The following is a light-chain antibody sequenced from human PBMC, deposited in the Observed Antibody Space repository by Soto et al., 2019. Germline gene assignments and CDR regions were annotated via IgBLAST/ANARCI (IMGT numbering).Light chain of an antibody. V-gene: IGLV1-40*01. J-gene: IGLJ1*01. CDR3: QSYDSSLTTYV. Sequence: QPVLTQPPSVSEAPGQRVTISCTGTSSDIGAGYDVHWYQQLPGAAPKLLIYSNGIRPSGVPDRFSASKSGTSASLAITGLRAEDEADYYCQSYDSSLTTYVFGTGTKVTVL. CDR1: SSDIGAGYD. CDR2: SNG.